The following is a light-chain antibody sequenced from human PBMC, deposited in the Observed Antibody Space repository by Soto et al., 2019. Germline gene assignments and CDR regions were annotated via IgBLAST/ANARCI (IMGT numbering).Light chain of an antibody. Sequence: EIVMTQSPATLSVSPGERATLSCRASQSVSSNLAWYQQKPGQAPRLLIYGASTRATGISARFSGSRSETEFTLTISSLQSEDFAVYYCQQYNNWPPTFGQGTRLEIK. CDR2: GAS. CDR1: QSVSSN. J-gene: IGKJ5*01. V-gene: IGKV3-15*01. CDR3: QQYNNWPPT.